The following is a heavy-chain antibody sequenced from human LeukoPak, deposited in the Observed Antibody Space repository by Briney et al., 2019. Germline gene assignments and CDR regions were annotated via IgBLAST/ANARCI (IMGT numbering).Heavy chain of an antibody. J-gene: IGHJ4*02. D-gene: IGHD4-11*01. CDR3: ARAHPGDYSDFQFDY. CDR1: GFTFSNYW. V-gene: IGHV3-7*01. CDR2: INQGGSDQ. Sequence: GGSLRLSCAASGFTFSNYWMTWVRQAPGKGLEWVANINQGGSDQYYADSVQGRFTISRDNAKNSLYLQMNSLRAEDTAVYYCARAHPGDYSDFQFDYWGQGTLVTVSS.